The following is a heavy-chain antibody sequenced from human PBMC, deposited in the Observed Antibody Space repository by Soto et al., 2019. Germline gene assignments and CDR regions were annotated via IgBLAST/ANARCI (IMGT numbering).Heavy chain of an antibody. D-gene: IGHD3-9*01. Sequence: QVQLQQWGAGLLKPSETLSLTCAVYGGSFSGYYWSWIRQPPGKGLEWIGEINHSGSTNYNPSLKSRVTISVDTSKNQFSLKLSSVTAADTAVYYCARVCPNQSYYDILTGYYNAFDYWGQGTLVTVSS. CDR1: GGSFSGYY. V-gene: IGHV4-34*01. CDR3: ARVCPNQSYYDILTGYYNAFDY. CDR2: INHSGST. J-gene: IGHJ4*02.